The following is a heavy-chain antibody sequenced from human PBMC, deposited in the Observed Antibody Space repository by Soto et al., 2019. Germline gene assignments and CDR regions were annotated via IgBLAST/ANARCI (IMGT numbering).Heavy chain of an antibody. CDR3: AKDIGSASRPTDY. J-gene: IGHJ4*02. D-gene: IGHD3-10*01. CDR1: GFTFSSYA. V-gene: IGHV3-23*01. CDR2: ISGSGGST. Sequence: EVQLLESGGGLVQPGGSLRLSCAASGFTFSSYAMSWVRQAPGKGLEWVSAISGSGGSTYYADSVKGRFTISRDNSKNTLYLQMNSVRAEDTAVYYCAKDIGSASRPTDYWGQGTLVTVSS.